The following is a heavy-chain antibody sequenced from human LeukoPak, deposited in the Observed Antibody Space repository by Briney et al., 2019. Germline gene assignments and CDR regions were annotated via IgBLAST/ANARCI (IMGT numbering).Heavy chain of an antibody. Sequence: GGSLRLSCAASGFTFDDYAMHWVRQAPGKGLEWVSGISWNSGSIGYADSVKGRFTISRDNSKNTLYLQMNSLRAEDTAVYYCAKDKRDGYADLDYWGQGTLVTVSS. CDR1: GFTFDDYA. J-gene: IGHJ4*02. V-gene: IGHV3-9*01. D-gene: IGHD5-24*01. CDR3: AKDKRDGYADLDY. CDR2: ISWNSGSI.